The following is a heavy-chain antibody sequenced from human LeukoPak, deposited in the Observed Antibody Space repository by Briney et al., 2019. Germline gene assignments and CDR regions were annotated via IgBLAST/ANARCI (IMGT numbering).Heavy chain of an antibody. V-gene: IGHV4-30-2*01. CDR3: AGGISRRYFDY. J-gene: IGHJ4*02. D-gene: IGHD3-16*01. CDR2: IYHSGST. CDR1: GGSISSGGYS. Sequence: SETLSLTCTVSGGSISSGGYSWSWIRQPPGKGLEWIGYIYHSGSTYYNPSLKSRVTMFVDMSKNQFSLRLNSVTAADTAVYYCAGGISRRYFDYWGQGTLVTVSS.